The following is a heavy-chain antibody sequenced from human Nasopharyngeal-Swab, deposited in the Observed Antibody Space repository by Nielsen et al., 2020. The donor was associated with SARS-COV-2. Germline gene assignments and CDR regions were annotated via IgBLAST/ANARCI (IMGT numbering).Heavy chain of an antibody. V-gene: IGHV4-59*02. Sequence: SCAVSGGSVSGYYWSWIRQPPGDRLEWIGYINTIGVTKYNPSLNSRVSMSVDATRNQLSLNLWSMTAADTAMYFCARISLPQIVGATNPVDYWGQGTLVTVSA. D-gene: IGHD1-26*01. CDR2: INTIGVT. J-gene: IGHJ4*02. CDR1: GGSVSGYY. CDR3: ARISLPQIVGATNPVDY.